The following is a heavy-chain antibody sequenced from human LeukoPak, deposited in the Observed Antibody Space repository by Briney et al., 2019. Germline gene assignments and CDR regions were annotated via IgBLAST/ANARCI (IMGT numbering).Heavy chain of an antibody. Sequence: GSLRLSCAASGFTFSSCSMNRVRQAPGKGLEWVSSISSSSSYIYYADSVKGRFTISRDNAKNSLYLQMNSLRAEDKAVYYCARVPPRIRGGTFDIWGQGTMVTVSS. CDR1: GFTFSSCS. V-gene: IGHV3-21*01. CDR2: ISSSSSYI. CDR3: ARVPPRIRGGTFDI. J-gene: IGHJ3*02. D-gene: IGHD2-15*01.